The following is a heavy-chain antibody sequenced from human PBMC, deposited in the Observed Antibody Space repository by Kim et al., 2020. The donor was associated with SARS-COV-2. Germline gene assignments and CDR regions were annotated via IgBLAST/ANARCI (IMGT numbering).Heavy chain of an antibody. D-gene: IGHD6-19*01. Sequence: QKFQGRVTMTRNTSISTAYMELSSLRSEDTAVYYCARVHSSGWYEEFDYWGQGTLVTVSS. CDR3: ARVHSSGWYEEFDY. V-gene: IGHV1-8*01. J-gene: IGHJ4*02.